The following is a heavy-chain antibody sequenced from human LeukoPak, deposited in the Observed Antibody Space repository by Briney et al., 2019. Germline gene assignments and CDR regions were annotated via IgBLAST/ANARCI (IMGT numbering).Heavy chain of an antibody. D-gene: IGHD2-15*01. CDR3: ARRPCGGSCYFYYYYGMDV. V-gene: IGHV3-48*03. CDR2: ISSSGSTI. CDR1: GFTFSSYE. Sequence: PGGSLRLSCAASGFTFSSYEMNWVRQAPGKGLEWVSYISSSGSTIYYADSVKGRFTISRDNAKNSLYLQMNSLRAEDTAVYYCARRPCGGSCYFYYYYGMDVWGQGTTVTVSS. J-gene: IGHJ6*02.